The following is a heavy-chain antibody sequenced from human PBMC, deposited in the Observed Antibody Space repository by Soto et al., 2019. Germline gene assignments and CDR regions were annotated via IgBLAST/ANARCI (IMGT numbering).Heavy chain of an antibody. CDR2: ITWNSGII. V-gene: IGHV3-9*01. Sequence: EVQLVESGGGLVQPGRSLRLSCAASGFTFDDYAMHWVRQPPGKGLEWVSGITWNSGIIGYADSVKGRFTISRDNAKNSLYLQMKSLRPEDTALYYCANDQGYSTSYYGYVDLWGRGTLVTVSS. CDR3: ANDQGYSTSYYGYVDL. D-gene: IGHD6-13*01. CDR1: GFTFDDYA. J-gene: IGHJ2*01.